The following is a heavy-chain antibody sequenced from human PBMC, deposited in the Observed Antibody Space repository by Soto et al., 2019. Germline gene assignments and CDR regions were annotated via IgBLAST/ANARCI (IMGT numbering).Heavy chain of an antibody. CDR2: IIPISGTA. V-gene: IGHV1-69*01. CDR1: GGTFSSYA. CDR3: ARSQGSSTSLEIYYYYYYGMDV. J-gene: IGHJ6*02. D-gene: IGHD2-2*01. Sequence: QVQLVQSGAEVKKPGSSVKVSCKASGGTFSSYAISWVRQAPGQWLEWMGGIIPISGTANYAQKFQGRVTITADESTSTAYMELSSLRSEEPAVYYCARSQGSSTSLEIYYYYYYGMDVWGQGTTVTVSS.